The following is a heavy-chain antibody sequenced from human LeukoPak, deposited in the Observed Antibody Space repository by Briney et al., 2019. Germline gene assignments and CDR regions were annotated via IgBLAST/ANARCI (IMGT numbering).Heavy chain of an antibody. J-gene: IGHJ5*02. V-gene: IGHV3-23*01. Sequence: GGSLRLSCTASGFTFGDYAMSWVRQAPGKGLEWVSAISGSGGSTYYADSVKGRFTISRDNSKNTLYLQMNSLRAEDTAVYYCAKDRTTDGHYYGSGSHENWFDPWGQGTLVTVSS. D-gene: IGHD3-10*01. CDR2: ISGSGGST. CDR3: AKDRTTDGHYYGSGSHENWFDP. CDR1: GFTFGDYA.